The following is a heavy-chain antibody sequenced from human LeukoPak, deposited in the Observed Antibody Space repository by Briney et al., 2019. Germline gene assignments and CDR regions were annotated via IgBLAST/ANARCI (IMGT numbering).Heavy chain of an antibody. D-gene: IGHD3-10*01. J-gene: IGHJ5*02. CDR1: GFTFSSYA. CDR2: ISGSGGST. CDR3: AKDGGMVRGVIFQS. V-gene: IGHV3-23*01. Sequence: PGRSLRLSCAASGFTFSSYAMSWVRQAPGKGLEWVSAISGSGGSTYYADSVKGRFTISRDNSKNTLYLQMNSLRAEDTAVYYCAKDGGMVRGVIFQSWGQGTLVTVSS.